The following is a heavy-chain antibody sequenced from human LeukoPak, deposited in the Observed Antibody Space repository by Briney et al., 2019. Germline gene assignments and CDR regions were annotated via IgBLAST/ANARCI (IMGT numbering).Heavy chain of an antibody. V-gene: IGHV4-31*03. CDR2: IYYSGST. CDR1: GGSISSGGYY. J-gene: IGHJ5*02. Sequence: PSETLSLNCTVSGGSISSGGYYWSWIRQHPGKGLEWIGYIYYSGSTYYNPSLKSRVTISVDTSKNQFSLKLSSVTAADTAVYYCARTCSSTSCYSTFDPWGQGTLVTVSS. CDR3: ARTCSSTSCYSTFDP. D-gene: IGHD2-2*01.